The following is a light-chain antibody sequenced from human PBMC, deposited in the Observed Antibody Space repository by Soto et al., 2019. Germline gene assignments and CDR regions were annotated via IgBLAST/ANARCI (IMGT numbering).Light chain of an antibody. CDR1: QSVGNF. V-gene: IGKV3-11*01. CDR3: QQRNIWPPVT. J-gene: IGKJ5*01. Sequence: EIGLTQSPATLSLSPGERASLSCSASQSVGNFLAWYQQKPGQAPRLLIYGAFNRATGIPARFSGSGSGTDFTLTISSLEPEDSAIYYCQQRNIWPPVTFGQGTRLEIK. CDR2: GAF.